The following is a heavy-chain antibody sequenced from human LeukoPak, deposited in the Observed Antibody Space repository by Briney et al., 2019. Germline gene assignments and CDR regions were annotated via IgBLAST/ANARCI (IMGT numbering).Heavy chain of an antibody. Sequence: GGSLRLSCAASGFTFSRYEVNWVRQAPGKGLEWVPYISASTTTTYYGDSVKGRFTISRDNAKNSLHLQMSSLRDEDTAIYYCAKATDTYGYLFDQWGQGTLVTVSS. CDR3: AKATDTYGYLFDQ. J-gene: IGHJ4*02. CDR1: GFTFSRYE. CDR2: ISASTTTT. D-gene: IGHD5-18*01. V-gene: IGHV3-48*03.